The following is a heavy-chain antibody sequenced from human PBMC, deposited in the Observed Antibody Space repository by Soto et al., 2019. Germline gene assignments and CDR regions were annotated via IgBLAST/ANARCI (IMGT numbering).Heavy chain of an antibody. CDR3: AKADIAVAPPSTFDV. CDR2: ISNDGSNT. CDR1: GFTFSSYG. Sequence: QVQLVESGGGVVQPGRSLRLSCAASGFTFSSYGMHWVRQAPGKGLEWVAVISNDGSNTYYADSVKGRFTISRDNSKNTLYLQMNSLRAEDTAVYYCAKADIAVAPPSTFDVWGRGTMVTVSS. V-gene: IGHV3-30*18. D-gene: IGHD6-19*01. J-gene: IGHJ3*01.